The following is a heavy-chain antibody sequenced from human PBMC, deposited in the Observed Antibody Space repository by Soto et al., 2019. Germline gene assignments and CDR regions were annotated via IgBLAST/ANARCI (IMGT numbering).Heavy chain of an antibody. D-gene: IGHD1-26*01. CDR1: GFKFSNYA. Sequence: GGSLRLACAASGFKFSNYAMSWVRQAPGKGLEWLSLISATGGGTSYADSVKGRFTVSRDNSKNTLSLQLDRLRAEDTAVYYCARGVPVGAIGRFYFDSGGQGTLVTVSS. V-gene: IGHV3-23*01. CDR2: ISATGGGT. CDR3: ARGVPVGAIGRFYFDS. J-gene: IGHJ4*02.